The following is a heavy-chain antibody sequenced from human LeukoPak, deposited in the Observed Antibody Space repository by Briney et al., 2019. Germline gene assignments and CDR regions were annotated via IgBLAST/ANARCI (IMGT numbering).Heavy chain of an antibody. CDR1: GGTFSSYA. V-gene: IGHV1-69*01. J-gene: IGHJ4*02. CDR3: ARDGYSYGWRAFFDY. D-gene: IGHD5-18*01. Sequence: SVKVSCKASGGTFSSYAISWVRQAPGQGLEWMGGIIPIFGTANYAQKFQGRVTITADESTSTAYMELSSLRSEDTAVYYCARDGYSYGWRAFFDYWGQGTLVTVSS. CDR2: IIPIFGTA.